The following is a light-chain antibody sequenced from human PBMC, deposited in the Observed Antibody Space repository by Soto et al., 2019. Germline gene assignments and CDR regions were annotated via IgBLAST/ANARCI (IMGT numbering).Light chain of an antibody. CDR2: KAS. V-gene: IGKV1-5*03. J-gene: IGKJ1*01. Sequence: DIQMTQSPSTLSASVGDRVTITCRASQSISSWLAWYQQKPGKAPKLLIYKASSLESGVPSRFSGSGSGTEFTLTISSLQPDDFAPYYCQQYNSYPRWTFGQGTKVEIK. CDR1: QSISSW. CDR3: QQYNSYPRWT.